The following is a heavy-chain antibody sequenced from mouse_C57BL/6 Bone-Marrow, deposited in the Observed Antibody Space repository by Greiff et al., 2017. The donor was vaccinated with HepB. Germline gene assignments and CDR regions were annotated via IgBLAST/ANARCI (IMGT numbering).Heavy chain of an antibody. D-gene: IGHD1-1*01. Sequence: VQLKESGGGLVQPGGSLKLSCAASGFTFSDYGMAWVRQAPRKGPEWVAFISNLAYSIYYADTVTGRFTISRENAKNTLYLEMSSLRSEDTAMYYCARQGSITTVVATRAMDYWGQGTSVTVSS. V-gene: IGHV5-15*01. CDR3: ARQGSITTVVATRAMDY. CDR2: ISNLAYSI. CDR1: GFTFSDYG. J-gene: IGHJ4*01.